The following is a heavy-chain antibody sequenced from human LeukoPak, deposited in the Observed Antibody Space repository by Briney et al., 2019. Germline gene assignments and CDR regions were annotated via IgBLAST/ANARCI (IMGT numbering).Heavy chain of an antibody. D-gene: IGHD1-14*01. CDR3: ASPPPGASPGQFDY. CDR1: GGTFSSYA. J-gene: IGHJ4*02. Sequence: SVKVSCKASGGTFSSYAISWVRQAPGQGLEWMGGIIPIFGTANYAQKFQGRVTITADESTSTAYMELSSLRSEDTAVYYCASPPPGASPGQFDYWGQGTLVTVSS. CDR2: IIPIFGTA. V-gene: IGHV1-69*13.